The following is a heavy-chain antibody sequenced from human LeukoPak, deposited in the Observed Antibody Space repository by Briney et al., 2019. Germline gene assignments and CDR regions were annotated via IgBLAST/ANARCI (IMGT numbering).Heavy chain of an antibody. V-gene: IGHV3-20*04. CDR2: INWNGGST. Sequence: GGSLRLSCAASGFTFSNYEMNWVRQAPGKGLEWVSGINWNGGSTGYADSVKGRFTISRDNAKNSLYLQMNSLRAEDTALYYCARDYNYDSSGKPHYWGQGTLVTVSS. CDR1: GFTFSNYE. CDR3: ARDYNYDSSGKPHY. J-gene: IGHJ4*02. D-gene: IGHD3-22*01.